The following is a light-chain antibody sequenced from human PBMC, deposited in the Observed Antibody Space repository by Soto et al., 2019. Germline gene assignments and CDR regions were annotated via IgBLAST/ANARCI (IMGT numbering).Light chain of an antibody. CDR3: SSYRSGGNVV. Sequence: QSALTQPASVTGSPGQSITISCTGTSSDVGGYNHVSWYQQHPGTAPKLILYEVANRPSGVSDRFSGSKSGNTASLTISGLQADDEADYYCSSYRSGGNVVFGSGTKLTVL. J-gene: IGLJ1*01. CDR2: EVA. V-gene: IGLV2-14*03. CDR1: SSDVGGYNH.